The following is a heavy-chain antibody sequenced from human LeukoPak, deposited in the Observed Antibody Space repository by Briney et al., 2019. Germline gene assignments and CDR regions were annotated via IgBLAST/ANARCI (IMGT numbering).Heavy chain of an antibody. CDR1: GYTFTSYY. J-gene: IGHJ3*02. V-gene: IGHV1-46*01. CDR3: ARVRRDGYNLEGAFDI. CDR2: INPSGGST. D-gene: IGHD5-24*01. Sequence: ASVKVSCEASGYTFTSYYMHWVRQAPGQGLEWMGIINPSGGSTSYAQKFQGRVTMTRDTSTSTVYMELSSLRSEDTAVYYCARVRRDGYNLEGAFDIWGQGTMVTVSS.